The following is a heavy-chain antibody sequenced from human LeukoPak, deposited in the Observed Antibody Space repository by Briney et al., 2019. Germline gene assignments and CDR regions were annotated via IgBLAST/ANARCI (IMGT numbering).Heavy chain of an antibody. V-gene: IGHV3-23*01. D-gene: IGHD6-19*01. J-gene: IGHJ4*02. Sequence: PGGSLTLSRVASGFTFTNYAMTGVRQAPGKGREGVSAIKASDDTTCYADSVKGRFTISRDSSKNTLYLQMNSLRAEDTAVYYCAKLSSGWFEDFWGQGTLVTVSS. CDR2: IKASDDTT. CDR3: AKLSSGWFEDF. CDR1: GFTFTNYA.